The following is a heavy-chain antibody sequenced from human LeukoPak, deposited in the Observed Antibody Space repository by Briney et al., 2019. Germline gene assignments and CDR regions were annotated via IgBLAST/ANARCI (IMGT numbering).Heavy chain of an antibody. V-gene: IGHV3-23*01. D-gene: IGHD6-19*01. Sequence: GGSLRLSCAASGFTFSSYAMSWVRQAPGKGLEWVSAISGSGGSTYYADSVKVRFTISRDNSKNTLYLQMNSLRAEDTAVYYCAKERVYTSSGWYEGRGTGEFDYWGQGTLVTVSS. CDR3: AKERVYTSSGWYEGRGTGEFDY. J-gene: IGHJ4*02. CDR2: ISGSGGST. CDR1: GFTFSSYA.